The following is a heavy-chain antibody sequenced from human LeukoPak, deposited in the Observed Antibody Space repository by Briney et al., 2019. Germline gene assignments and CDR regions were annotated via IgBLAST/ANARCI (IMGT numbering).Heavy chain of an antibody. J-gene: IGHJ4*02. CDR2: INPNSGGT. V-gene: IGHV1-2*02. CDR3: EIVGEALDY. CDR1: GYTFTGYN. D-gene: IGHD4-17*01. Sequence: ASVTVSCKPSGYTFTGYNMHWVRQAPGQGLEWMGWINPNSGGTNYAENLQGRVTVTRDTTISTAYMELSRLRCDDTAVYYSEIVGEALDYWGQGTLVTVSS.